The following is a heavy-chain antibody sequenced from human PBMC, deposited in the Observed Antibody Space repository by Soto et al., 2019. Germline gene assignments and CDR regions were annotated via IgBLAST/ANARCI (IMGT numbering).Heavy chain of an antibody. CDR2: TSYDGSNK. CDR3: ARWGTTGGLDV. D-gene: IGHD3-16*01. J-gene: IGHJ1*01. CDR1: GFTFRSYV. V-gene: IGHV3-30*19. Sequence: QVQLVESGGGVVQPGTSLRLSCVGSGFTFRSYVIHWVRQAPGKGLEWVALTSYDGSNKDYGDSVKGRFPISRDNSRNTVDLPMASLRREDTALYYCARWGTTGGLDVWGQGTLVSVSS.